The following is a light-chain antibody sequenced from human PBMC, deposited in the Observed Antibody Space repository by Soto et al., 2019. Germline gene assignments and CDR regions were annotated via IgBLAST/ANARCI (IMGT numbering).Light chain of an antibody. CDR2: DAS. V-gene: IGKV3-11*01. Sequence: EIVLTQSPATLSLSPGERATLSCRASQSVTSYLAWYQQRPGQAPRLLINDASRRATGIPDRFSGSGSGADFTLTISSLEPEDFAVYYCQQYNNWPLTFGGGTKVDIK. CDR1: QSVTSY. J-gene: IGKJ4*01. CDR3: QQYNNWPLT.